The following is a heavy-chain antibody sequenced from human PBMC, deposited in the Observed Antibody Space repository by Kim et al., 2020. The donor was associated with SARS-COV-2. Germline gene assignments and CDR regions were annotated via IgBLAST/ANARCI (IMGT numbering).Heavy chain of an antibody. CDR1: GFTFSSYA. V-gene: IGHV3-23*01. D-gene: IGHD3-10*01. Sequence: GGSLRLSCAASGFTFSSYAMSWVRQAPGKGLEWVSAISGSGGSTYYADSVMGRFTIFRDNSKNTVYLQMYTLRAEDTAVYYCAKEDYHGSGSYYKQMLDYWGPGTLVHVSS. CDR3: AKEDYHGSGSYYKQMLDY. J-gene: IGHJ4*01. CDR2: ISGSGGST.